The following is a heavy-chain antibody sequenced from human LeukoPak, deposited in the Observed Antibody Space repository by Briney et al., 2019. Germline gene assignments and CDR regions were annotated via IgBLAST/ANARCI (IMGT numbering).Heavy chain of an antibody. D-gene: IGHD4-17*01. CDR2: IYYSGST. CDR3: ARNFRVDGDDQFDY. CDR1: GGSISSGGYY. Sequence: SQTLSLTCTVSGGSISSGGYYWSWIRQHPGKGLEWIGYIYYSGSTYYNPSLKSRVTISVDTPKNQFSLKLSSVTAADTAVYYCARNFRVDGDDQFDYWGQGTLVTVSS. V-gene: IGHV4-31*03. J-gene: IGHJ4*02.